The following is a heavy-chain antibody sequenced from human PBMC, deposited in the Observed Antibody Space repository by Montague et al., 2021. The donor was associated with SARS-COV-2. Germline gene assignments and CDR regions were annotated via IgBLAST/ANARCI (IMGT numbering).Heavy chain of an antibody. CDR1: GGSISSYY. V-gene: IGHV4-59*01. D-gene: IGHD2-15*01. CDR2: IYYSGST. J-gene: IGHJ5*02. CDR3: ARDSGGSSPEDWLGFDP. Sequence: SETLSLTCTVSGGSISSYYWSWIRQPPGKGLEWIGCIYYSGSTNYNPSLKSRVTISVDTSKNQFSLKLSSVTAADTAVYYCARDSGGSSPEDWLGFDPWGQGTLVTVSS.